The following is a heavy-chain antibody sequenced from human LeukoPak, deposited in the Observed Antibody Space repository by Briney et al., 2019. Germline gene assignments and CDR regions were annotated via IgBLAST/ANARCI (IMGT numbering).Heavy chain of an antibody. CDR1: GFNFRTYS. CDR3: ARDRYYDSSGYYYSDY. D-gene: IGHD3-22*01. V-gene: IGHV3-66*01. Sequence: GGSLRLSCVGTGFNFRTYSINWVRQAPGKGLEWISVIYSGGSTYYADSVKGRLTISRDNSKNTLYLQMNSLRAEDTAVYYCARDRYYDSSGYYYSDYWGQGTLVTVSS. J-gene: IGHJ4*02. CDR2: IYSGGST.